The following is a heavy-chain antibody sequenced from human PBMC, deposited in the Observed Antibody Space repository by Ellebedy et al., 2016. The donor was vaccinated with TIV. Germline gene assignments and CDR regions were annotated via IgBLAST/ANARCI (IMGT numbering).Heavy chain of an antibody. CDR2: IYYNGRT. CDR1: GGSISSYY. J-gene: IGHJ3*02. V-gene: IGHV4-59*08. CDR3: ARQVPHPGGGDI. D-gene: IGHD2-15*01. Sequence: SETLSLXXTVSGGSISSYYWSWIRQSPGKGLEWIGYIYYNGRTNYNPSLKSRVTISVDTSKNQFSLKLNSVTAADTAVYYCARQVPHPGGGDIWGQGTMVTISS.